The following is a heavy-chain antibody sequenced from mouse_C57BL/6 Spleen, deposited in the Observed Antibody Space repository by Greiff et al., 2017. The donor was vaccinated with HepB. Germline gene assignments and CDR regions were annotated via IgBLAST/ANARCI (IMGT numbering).Heavy chain of an antibody. Sequence: DVHLVESGGGLVKPGGSLKLSCAASGFTFSDYGMHWVRQAPEKGLEWVAYISSGSSTIYYADTVKGRFTISRDNAKNTLFLQMTSLRSEDTAMYYCARTYYYGSSYRYYAMDYWGQGTSVTVSS. D-gene: IGHD1-1*01. CDR3: ARTYYYGSSYRYYAMDY. J-gene: IGHJ4*01. CDR1: GFTFSDYG. V-gene: IGHV5-17*01. CDR2: ISSGSSTI.